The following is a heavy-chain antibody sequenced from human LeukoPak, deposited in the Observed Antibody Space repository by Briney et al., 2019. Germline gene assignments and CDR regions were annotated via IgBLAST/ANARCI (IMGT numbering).Heavy chain of an antibody. D-gene: IGHD1-7*01. Sequence: PSETLSLTCTVSGGSISSYYWSWIRQPPGKGLEWIGYIYYSGSTNYNPSLKSRVTISVDTSKNQFSLKLSSVTAADTAVYYCARHGPXWNXGEIDYXGQGTLVTVXS. CDR3: ARHGPXWNXGEIDY. J-gene: IGHJ4*02. V-gene: IGHV4-59*01. CDR1: GGSISSYY. CDR2: IYYSGST.